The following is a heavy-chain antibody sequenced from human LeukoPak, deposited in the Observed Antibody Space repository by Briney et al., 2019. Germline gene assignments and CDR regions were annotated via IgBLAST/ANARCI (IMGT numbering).Heavy chain of an antibody. CDR3: ARAPRLPLVRGAPPFDN. D-gene: IGHD3-10*01. CDR1: GFTFNGYA. Sequence: GGSLRLSCEGSGFTFNGYAFSWVRQAPGKGLEWVSYISISGNTIYYADSVRGRFTISRDNAKNSLYLQMKSLRHDDTAVYYCARAPRLPLVRGAPPFDNWGQGTLVTVSS. CDR2: ISISGNTI. V-gene: IGHV3-48*02. J-gene: IGHJ5*02.